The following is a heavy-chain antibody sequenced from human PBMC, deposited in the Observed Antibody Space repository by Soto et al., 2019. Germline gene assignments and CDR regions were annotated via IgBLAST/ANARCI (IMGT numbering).Heavy chain of an antibody. J-gene: IGHJ5*02. D-gene: IGHD2-2*02. CDR3: ARGSGVVPAAIDWFDP. CDR2: IFYSGST. V-gene: IGHV4-31*03. CDR1: GVSLTSGTYY. Sequence: TSETLSLTCSVSGVSLTSGTYYWSWIRQHPGKGLEWIGYIFYSGSTDYNPSLKSRVNISVDTSKNQFSLKLSSVTAADTAVYYCARGSGVVPAAIDWFDPWGRGTLVTVSS.